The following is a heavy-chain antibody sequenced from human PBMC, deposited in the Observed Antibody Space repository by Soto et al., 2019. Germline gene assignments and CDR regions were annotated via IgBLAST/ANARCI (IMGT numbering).Heavy chain of an antibody. D-gene: IGHD1-26*01. CDR3: AKTPHSGKWEHLYYFDY. V-gene: IGHV3-23*01. Sequence: GGSLRLSCAASGFTFSSYAMSWVRQAPGKGLEWVSAISGSGGSTYYADSVKGRFTISRDNSKNTLYLQMNSLRAEDTAVYYCAKTPHSGKWEHLYYFDYWGQGTLVTVSS. CDR2: ISGSGGST. J-gene: IGHJ4*02. CDR1: GFTFSSYA.